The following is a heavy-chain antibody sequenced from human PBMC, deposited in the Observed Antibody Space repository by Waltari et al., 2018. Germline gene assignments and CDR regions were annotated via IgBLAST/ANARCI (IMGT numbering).Heavy chain of an antibody. CDR1: GLTFTGSY. D-gene: IGHD2-2*01. J-gene: IGHJ4*02. V-gene: IGHV1-2*02. CDR3: ACEGVVVPAALDY. Sequence: QVHLVQSGAEVQQPGASVKVPCQASGLTFTGSYTHLVRQAPGQGLEWMGWINPNSGGTNYAQKFQGRVTMTRDTSISTAYMELSRLRSDDTAVYYCACEGVVVPAALDYWGQGTLVTVSS. CDR2: INPNSGGT.